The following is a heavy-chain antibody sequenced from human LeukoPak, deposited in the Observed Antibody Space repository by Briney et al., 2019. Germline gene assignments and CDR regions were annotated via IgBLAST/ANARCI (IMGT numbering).Heavy chain of an antibody. V-gene: IGHV3-33*06. J-gene: IGHJ3*02. Sequence: GGSLRLSCAASGFTFSSYGMHWVRQAPGKGLEWVAVIWYDGSNKYYADSVKGRFTISRDNSKNTLYLQMNSLRAEDTAVYYCAKDLGEGASSYGWDAFDIWGQGTMVTVSS. CDR2: IWYDGSNK. CDR3: AKDLGEGASSYGWDAFDI. CDR1: GFTFSSYG. D-gene: IGHD5-18*01.